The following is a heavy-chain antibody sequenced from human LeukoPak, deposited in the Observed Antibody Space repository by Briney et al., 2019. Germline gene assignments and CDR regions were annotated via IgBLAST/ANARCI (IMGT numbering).Heavy chain of an antibody. D-gene: IGHD3-3*01. Sequence: SETLSLTCTVSGGSISSSSYYWGWIRQPPGKGLEWIGSIYYSGSNYYNPSLKSRVTISVDTSKNQFSLKLSSVTAADTAVYYCARDPSDFWSGYYYPYYFDYWGQGTLVTVSS. CDR1: GGSISSSSYY. CDR2: IYYSGSN. V-gene: IGHV4-39*07. J-gene: IGHJ4*02. CDR3: ARDPSDFWSGYYYPYYFDY.